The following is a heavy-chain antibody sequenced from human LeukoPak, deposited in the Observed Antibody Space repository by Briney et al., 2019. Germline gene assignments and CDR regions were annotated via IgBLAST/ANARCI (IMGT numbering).Heavy chain of an antibody. V-gene: IGHV1-2*02. Sequence: GASVKVSCKASGYTFTGYYMHWVRQAPGQGLEWMGWINPNSGGTNYAQKFQGRVTMTRDTSISTAYMELSRLRSDGTAVYYCANYCSSTSCYGQFDYWGQGTLVTVSS. CDR2: INPNSGGT. D-gene: IGHD2-2*01. CDR1: GYTFTGYY. CDR3: ANYCSSTSCYGQFDY. J-gene: IGHJ4*02.